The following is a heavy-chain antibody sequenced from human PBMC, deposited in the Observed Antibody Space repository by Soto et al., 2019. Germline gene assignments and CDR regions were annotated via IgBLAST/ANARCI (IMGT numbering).Heavy chain of an antibody. D-gene: IGHD1-1*01. CDR2: IYWDDDR. CDR3: AHFRQQTGFDY. V-gene: IGHV2-5*02. CDR1: GFSLTTSGVG. Sequence: QITLKESGPTLVKPTQTLTLTCTFSGFSLTTSGVGVGWIRQPPGKALEWLALIYWDDDRRYSPSLRSRLTITKDTSKNQVVLTMSNMDPVDTATHFCAHFRQQTGFDYWGQGTLVTVSS. J-gene: IGHJ4*02.